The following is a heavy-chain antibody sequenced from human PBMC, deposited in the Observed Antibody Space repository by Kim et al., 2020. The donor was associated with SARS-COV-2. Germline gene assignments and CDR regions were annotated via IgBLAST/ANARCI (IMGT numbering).Heavy chain of an antibody. Sequence: SETLSLTCTVSGGSISSYYWSWIRQPPGKGLEWIGYIYYSGSTSYNPSLKSRVTISVDTSKNQFSLKLSSVTAADTAVYYCARGHVLRYFDWLPRVDWFDPWGQGTLVTVSS. J-gene: IGHJ5*02. CDR2: IYYSGST. D-gene: IGHD3-9*01. CDR1: GGSISSYY. V-gene: IGHV4-59*13. CDR3: ARGHVLRYFDWLPRVDWFDP.